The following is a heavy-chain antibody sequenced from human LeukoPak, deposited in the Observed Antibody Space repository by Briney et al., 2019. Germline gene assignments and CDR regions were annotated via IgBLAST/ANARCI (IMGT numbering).Heavy chain of an antibody. J-gene: IGHJ4*02. D-gene: IGHD4-17*01. CDR3: AKDDDGHHHGVDH. CDR2: IGYSAGDT. V-gene: IGHV3-23*01. CDR1: EFTVSSYA. Sequence: GGSLRLSCAASEFTVSSYAMTWVRQAPGKGLEWVSAIGYSAGDTYYADSVKGRFTISRDNSTNTLYLQMSSLRADDTALYYCAKDDDGHHHGVDHWGQGTLVTVSS.